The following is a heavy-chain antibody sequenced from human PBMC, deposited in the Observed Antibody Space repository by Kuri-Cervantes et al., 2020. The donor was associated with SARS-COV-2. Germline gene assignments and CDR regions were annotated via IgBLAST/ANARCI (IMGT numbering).Heavy chain of an antibody. D-gene: IGHD2-21*01. J-gene: IGHJ5*01. Sequence: SLKISCAASGFTFSSCAMHWVRLAPGKGLEWVAFISYDGSNEYYADSVRGRFTISRDNSNNTLYLQVNRLRAEDTALYYCAKDRVGVLDSWGQGTQVTVSS. CDR3: AKDRVGVLDS. CDR1: GFTFSSCA. V-gene: IGHV3-30*01. CDR2: ISYDGSNE.